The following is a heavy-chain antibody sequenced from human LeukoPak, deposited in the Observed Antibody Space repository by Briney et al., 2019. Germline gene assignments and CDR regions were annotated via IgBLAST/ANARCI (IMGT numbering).Heavy chain of an antibody. Sequence: PSETLSLTCAVYGGSFSGYYWSWIRQPPGKGLEWIGEINHSGSTNYNPSLKSRVTISVDTSKNQFSLKLSSVTAADTAVYYCARVLRGGNSGYAFDIWGQGTMVTVSS. CDR3: ARVLRGGNSGYAFDI. CDR2: INHSGST. J-gene: IGHJ3*02. V-gene: IGHV4-34*01. CDR1: GGSFSGYY. D-gene: IGHD4-23*01.